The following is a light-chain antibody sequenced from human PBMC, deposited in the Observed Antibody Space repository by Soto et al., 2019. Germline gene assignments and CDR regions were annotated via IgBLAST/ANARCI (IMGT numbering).Light chain of an antibody. CDR1: SSDVGGYNY. V-gene: IGLV2-14*01. Sequence: QSALTQPASVSGSPGQSITISCTGTSSDVGGYNYVSWYQEHPGKAPKLMIYDVSNRPSGVSNRFSGSKSGNTASLTISGLQAEDEADYYCSSYTSDSTYVVGTGTKVTV. CDR3: SSYTSDSTYV. CDR2: DVS. J-gene: IGLJ1*01.